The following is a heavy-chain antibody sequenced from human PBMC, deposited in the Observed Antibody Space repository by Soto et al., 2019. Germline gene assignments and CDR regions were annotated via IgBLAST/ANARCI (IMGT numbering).Heavy chain of an antibody. J-gene: IGHJ2*01. D-gene: IGHD3-3*01. CDR1: GFTFSSYA. CDR2: VSGSAGST. CDR3: AKDASSGITSFDS. V-gene: IGHV3-23*01. Sequence: EVQLLESGGGLVQPGGSLRLSCAASGFTFSSYAMSWVRQAPGKGLEWVSVVSGSAGSTYYADSVKGRFTISRDNSKNTLYLQMNSLIAEDTAVYYCAKDASSGITSFDSWGRGTVVTVSS.